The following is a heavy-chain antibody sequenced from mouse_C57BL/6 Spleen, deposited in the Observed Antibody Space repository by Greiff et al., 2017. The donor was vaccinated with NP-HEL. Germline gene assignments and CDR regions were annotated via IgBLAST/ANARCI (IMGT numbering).Heavy chain of an antibody. V-gene: IGHV1-69*01. CDR3: ANHYYGSSYYAMDY. CDR1: GYTFTSYW. J-gene: IGHJ4*01. Sequence: VQLQQPGAELVMPGASVKLSCKASGYTFTSYWMHWVKQRPGQGLEWIGEIDPSDSYTNYNQKFKGKSTLTVDKSSSTAYMQLSSLTSEDSAVYYCANHYYGSSYYAMDYWGKGTSVTVSS. CDR2: IDPSDSYT. D-gene: IGHD1-1*01.